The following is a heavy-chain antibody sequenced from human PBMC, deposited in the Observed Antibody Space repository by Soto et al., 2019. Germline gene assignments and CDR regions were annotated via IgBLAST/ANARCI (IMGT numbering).Heavy chain of an antibody. V-gene: IGHV1-18*01. CDR3: ARDYYDSSGYFPDYYYYGMDV. CDR2: ISAYNGNT. D-gene: IGHD3-22*01. CDR1: GYTFTSYG. J-gene: IGHJ6*02. Sequence: QVQLVQSGAEVKKPGASVKVSCKASGYTFTSYGISWVRQAPGQGLEWMGWISAYNGNTNYAQKLPGRVTMTTDTSTSTAYMELRSLRSDDTAVYYCARDYYDSSGYFPDYYYYGMDVWGQGTTVTVSS.